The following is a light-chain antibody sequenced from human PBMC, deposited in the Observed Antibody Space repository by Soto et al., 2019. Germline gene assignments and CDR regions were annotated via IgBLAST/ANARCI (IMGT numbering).Light chain of an antibody. V-gene: IGKV1-33*01. J-gene: IGKJ4*01. CDR2: DSS. CDR3: QQFDNLPLT. CDR1: QDINNS. Sequence: DLQMTQSLSSLSASVGDRVTITCQANQDINNSLNWYQQRLGEAPKLLIYDSSSLEAGVQSRFSGSGFGTTFTLTISSLQPEDFATYYCQQFDNLPLTFGGGTKVELK.